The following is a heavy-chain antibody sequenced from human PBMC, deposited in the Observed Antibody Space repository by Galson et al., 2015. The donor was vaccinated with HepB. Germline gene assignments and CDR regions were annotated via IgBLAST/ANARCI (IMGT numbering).Heavy chain of an antibody. V-gene: IGHV3-30*18. D-gene: IGHD2-21*02. CDR1: GFTFSSYG. J-gene: IGHJ3*02. Sequence: SLRLSCAASGFTFSSYGMHWVRQAPGKGLEWVAVISYDGSNKYYADSVKGRFTISRDNSKNTLYLQMNSLRAEDTAVYYCAKDGAGVTSNAFDIWGQGTMVTVSS. CDR2: ISYDGSNK. CDR3: AKDGAGVTSNAFDI.